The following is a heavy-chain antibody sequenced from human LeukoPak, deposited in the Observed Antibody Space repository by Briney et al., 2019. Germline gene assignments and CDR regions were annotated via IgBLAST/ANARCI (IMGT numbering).Heavy chain of an antibody. CDR2: IGLDGGQK. Sequence: GGSLGLSCAASGFTFSSHSMGWVRQAPGKGLEGVAHIGLDGGQKDFVESVKGRFTLSRDNAKNSLFLEMNRLRVEDTAVYYCARWRGLQSEFDCWGQGTLVTVSS. J-gene: IGHJ4*02. D-gene: IGHD5-24*01. V-gene: IGHV3-7*01. CDR1: GFTFSSHS. CDR3: ARWRGLQSEFDC.